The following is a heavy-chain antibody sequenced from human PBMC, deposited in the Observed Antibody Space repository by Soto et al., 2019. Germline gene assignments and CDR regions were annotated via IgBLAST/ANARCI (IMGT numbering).Heavy chain of an antibody. CDR1: GFTVSSNY. Sequence: EVQLVETGGGLIQPGGSLRLSCAASGFTVSSNYMSWVRQAPGKGLEWVSLIYSGGNTYYADSVKGRFTISRDNSKNNLYLQMNSLRAEDTAVYYCARRPSGDDPYFDYWGRGTLVTVSS. CDR3: ARRPSGDDPYFDY. D-gene: IGHD2-21*02. V-gene: IGHV3-53*02. CDR2: IYSGGNT. J-gene: IGHJ4*02.